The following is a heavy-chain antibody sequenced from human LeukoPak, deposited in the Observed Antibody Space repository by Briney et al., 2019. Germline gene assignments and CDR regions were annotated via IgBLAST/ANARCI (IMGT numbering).Heavy chain of an antibody. CDR1: GGSISSGDYY. V-gene: IGHV4-30-4*01. CDR3: ARAGGNSYFDY. J-gene: IGHJ4*02. CDR2: IYYSGST. Sequence: PSETLSLTCTVSGGSISSGDYYWSWIRQPPGKGLEWIGYIYYSGSTYYNPSLKSRVTTSVDTSKNQFSLKLSSVTAADTAVYYCARAGGNSYFDYWGQGTLVTVSS. D-gene: IGHD4-23*01.